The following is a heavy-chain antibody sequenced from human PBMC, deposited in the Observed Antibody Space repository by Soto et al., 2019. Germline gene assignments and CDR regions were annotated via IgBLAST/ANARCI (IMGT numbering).Heavy chain of an antibody. J-gene: IGHJ3*02. CDR3: ATWHLREHAYDI. CDR1: GLTVSGKKY. CDR2: VYDIDGT. D-gene: IGHD5-12*01. Sequence: DVQLVESGGGLIQPGGSLRLSCVASGLTVSGKKYMAWVRQAPGKGPEWVSGVYDIDGTYYADSVRGRFNTSIDSSRTTVYRQIRDLRTEDKALYFCATWHLREHAYDIWGQGTMVNVSS. V-gene: IGHV3-53*01.